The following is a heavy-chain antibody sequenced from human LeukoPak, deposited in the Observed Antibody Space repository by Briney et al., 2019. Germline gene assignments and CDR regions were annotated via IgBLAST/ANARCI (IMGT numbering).Heavy chain of an antibody. CDR1: GGSISSYY. D-gene: IGHD5-12*01. CDR3: ARVATIGRHYYYGMDV. CDR2: IYYSGST. V-gene: IGHV4-59*01. Sequence: PSETLSLTCTVSGGSISSYYWSWIRQPPGKGLEWTGYIYYSGSTNYNPSLKSRVTISVDTSKNQFSLKLSSVTAADTAVYYCARVATIGRHYYYGMDVWGKGTTVTVSS. J-gene: IGHJ6*04.